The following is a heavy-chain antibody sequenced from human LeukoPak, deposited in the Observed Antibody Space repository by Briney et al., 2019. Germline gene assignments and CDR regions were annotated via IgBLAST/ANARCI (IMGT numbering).Heavy chain of an antibody. V-gene: IGHV4-39*07. CDR2: IYYTGST. CDR3: ASMSSGVGGRGDY. J-gene: IGHJ4*02. CDR1: SGSISSSTYY. Sequence: SETLSLTCTVSSGSISSSTYYWGWIRQPPGKGLEWIGTIYYTGSTYYNPSLKSRVTISVDTSKNQFSLKLSSVTAADTAVYYCASMSSGVGGRGDYWGQGTLVTVSS. D-gene: IGHD3-10*01.